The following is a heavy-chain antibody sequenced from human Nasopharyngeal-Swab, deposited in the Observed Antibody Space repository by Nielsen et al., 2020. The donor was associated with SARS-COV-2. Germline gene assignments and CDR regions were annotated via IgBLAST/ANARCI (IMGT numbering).Heavy chain of an antibody. J-gene: IGHJ4*02. CDR2: INHSGST. V-gene: IGHV4-34*01. CDR1: GGSFSGYY. CDR3: ARGSPTVDY. Sequence: SETLSLTCAVYGGSFSGYYWSWIRQPPGKGLEWIGEINHSGSTNYNPSLKSRVTISVDTSKNQFSLKLSSVTAAGTAVYYCARGSPTVDYWGQGTLVTVSS.